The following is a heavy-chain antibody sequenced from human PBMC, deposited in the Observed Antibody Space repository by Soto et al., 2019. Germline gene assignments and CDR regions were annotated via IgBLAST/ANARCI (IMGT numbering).Heavy chain of an antibody. V-gene: IGHV4-59*01. J-gene: IGHJ4*02. D-gene: IGHD5-18*01. CDR3: ALGGYNYGRPCDC. CDR2: IYYSGN. Sequence: PSETLSLTCNVSGGSISNFHLSWIRQPPGKGLEWIGYIYYSGNYYNPSLTSRVSMSLDKSKNQFSLHLKSVTAADTALYFCALGGYNYGRPCDCWGQGTRGTVAS. CDR1: GGSISNFH.